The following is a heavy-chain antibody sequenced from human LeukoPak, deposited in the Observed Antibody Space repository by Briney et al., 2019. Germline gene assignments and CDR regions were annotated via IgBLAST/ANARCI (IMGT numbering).Heavy chain of an antibody. CDR1: GFTFSSYW. CDR2: IKEDGSDK. J-gene: IGHJ3*02. CDR3: ARMYCSSSTCYTDAFDI. V-gene: IGHV3-7*01. Sequence: GGSLRLSCAASGFTFSSYWMSWVRQAPEKGLEWVANIKEDGSDKYYVASVKGRFTISRDNAKNSLYLQMNSLRAEDTAVYHCARMYCSSSTCYTDAFDIWGQGTVVTVS. D-gene: IGHD2-2*02.